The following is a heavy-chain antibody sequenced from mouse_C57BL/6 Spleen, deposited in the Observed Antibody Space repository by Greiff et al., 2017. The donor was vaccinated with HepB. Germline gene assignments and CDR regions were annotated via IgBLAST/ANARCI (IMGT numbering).Heavy chain of an antibody. CDR1: GFTFSDYG. CDR2: ISSGSSTI. J-gene: IGHJ4*01. Sequence: EVKLVESGGGLVKPGGSLKLSCAASGFTFSDYGMHWVRQAPEKGLEWVAYISSGSSTIYYADTVKGRFTISRDNAKSTLFLQMTSLRSEDTAMYYCAREAPYAMDYWGQGTSVTVSS. CDR3: AREAPYAMDY. V-gene: IGHV5-17*01.